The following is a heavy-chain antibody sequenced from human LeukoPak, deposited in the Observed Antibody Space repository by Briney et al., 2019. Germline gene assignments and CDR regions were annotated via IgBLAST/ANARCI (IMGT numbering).Heavy chain of an antibody. D-gene: IGHD2-15*01. J-gene: IGHJ4*02. Sequence: SETLSLTCTVSGGSISSYYWSWIRQPPGKGLEWIGYISYSGSTNYNPSLKSRATMSLDTSKNHFSLRLTFVTAADTAVYYCARHPFATPFDYWGPGTLVTVSS. CDR3: ARHPFATPFDY. CDR2: ISYSGST. CDR1: GGSISSYY. V-gene: IGHV4-59*08.